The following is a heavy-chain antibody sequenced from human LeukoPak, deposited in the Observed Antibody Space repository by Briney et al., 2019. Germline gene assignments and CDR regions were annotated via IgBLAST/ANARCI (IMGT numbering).Heavy chain of an antibody. CDR1: GYTFASYG. J-gene: IGHJ4*02. CDR3: AGVFVVVPAATHFDY. D-gene: IGHD2-2*01. Sequence: ASVKVSCKASGYTFASYGISWVRQAPGQGLEWMGWISAYNGNTNYAQKLQGRVTMTTDTSTSTAYMELRSLRSDDTAVYYCAGVFVVVPAATHFDYWGQGTLVTVSS. V-gene: IGHV1-18*01. CDR2: ISAYNGNT.